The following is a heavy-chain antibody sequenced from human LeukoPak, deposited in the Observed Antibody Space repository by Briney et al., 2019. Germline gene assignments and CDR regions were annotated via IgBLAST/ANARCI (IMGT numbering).Heavy chain of an antibody. CDR2: IYSSGST. V-gene: IGHV4-4*02. CDR3: ARDLDLYGRGFDA. CDR1: GGSISGTNW. D-gene: IGHD2-8*01. Sequence: SETLSLTCGVSGGSISGTNWWSWVRQPPGQGLEWIGQIYSSGSTDYNPSLRSRVSISVDAPNSHLSLNLKYVTAADTAVYFCARDLDLYGRGFDAWGQGTLVTVSS. J-gene: IGHJ4*02.